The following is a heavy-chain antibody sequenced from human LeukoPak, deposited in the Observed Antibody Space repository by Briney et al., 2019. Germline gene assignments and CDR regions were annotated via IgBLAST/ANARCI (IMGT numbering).Heavy chain of an antibody. V-gene: IGHV5-51*01. CDR2: IYPGDSDT. CDR1: GYSFTSYW. CDR3: TRHNGDYDFWSGPIGDY. J-gene: IGHJ4*01. Sequence: GESLKISCKGSGYSFTSYWIGWVRQMPGKGLEWMGIIYPGDSDTRYSPSFQGQVTISADKSISTASLQWSSLKASDTAMYYCTRHNGDYDFWSGPIGDYWGEGTLVTGSS. D-gene: IGHD3-3*01.